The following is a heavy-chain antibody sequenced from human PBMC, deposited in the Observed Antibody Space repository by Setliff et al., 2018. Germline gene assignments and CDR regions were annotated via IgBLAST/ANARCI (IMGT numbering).Heavy chain of an antibody. CDR1: GGSFSGYH. CDR2: IYYSGST. J-gene: IGHJ6*03. CDR3: ARMSRYSEFWSGYAEDYYSSYIDV. D-gene: IGHD3-3*01. Sequence: PSETLSLTCAVYGGSFSGYHWSWIRQHPGKGLEWIGYIYYSGSTYYNPSLKSRVTISVDTSKNQFSLNLLSVTAADTAVYYCARMSRYSEFWSGYAEDYYSSYIDVWGTGATVTVSS. V-gene: IGHV4-34*01.